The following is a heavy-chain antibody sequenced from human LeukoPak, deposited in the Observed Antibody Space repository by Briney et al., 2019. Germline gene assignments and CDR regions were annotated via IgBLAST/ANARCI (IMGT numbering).Heavy chain of an antibody. CDR1: GGSISSSSYY. J-gene: IGHJ4*02. V-gene: IGHV4-39*01. CDR2: IYYSGST. CDR3: ARTGSYYEEVFDY. Sequence: SETLSLTCTVSGGSISSSSYYWGWIRQPPGKGLEWIGSIYYSGSTYYNPSLKSRVTISVDTSKNQFSLKLSSVTAADTAVYYCARTGSYYEEVFDYWGQGTLVTVSS. D-gene: IGHD1-26*01.